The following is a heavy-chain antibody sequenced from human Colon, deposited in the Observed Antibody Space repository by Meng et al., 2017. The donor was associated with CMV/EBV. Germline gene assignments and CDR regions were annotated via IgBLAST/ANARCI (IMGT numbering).Heavy chain of an antibody. V-gene: IGHV1-69*02. Sequence: GTFTNYTLNCVPPAPGQGLEWMGRTFPMLSIANYAKKFQGSVTIPADKSTSTVYMQLSSLTSADTAVYFCARAVDSGTYSPGYFDYWGQGTVVTVSS. J-gene: IGHJ4*02. CDR3: ARAVDSGTYSPGYFDY. D-gene: IGHD3-22*01. CDR2: TFPMLSIA. CDR1: GTFTNYT.